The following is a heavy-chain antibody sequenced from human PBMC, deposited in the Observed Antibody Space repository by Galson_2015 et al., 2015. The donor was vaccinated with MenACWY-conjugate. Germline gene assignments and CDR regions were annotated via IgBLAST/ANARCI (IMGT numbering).Heavy chain of an antibody. D-gene: IGHD2-15*01. CDR1: GASISSSTDN. J-gene: IGHJ3*02. Sequence: SETLSLTCTISGASISSSTDNSWGWLRQSPGKGLEWIGTMSYSGSSYFNPSLKSRVSISGDTSRTQFSLNLSRVTAADTAVYHCARRRPRDIGGGFDIWGQGTMVVVSS. CDR3: ARRRPRDIGGGFDI. V-gene: IGHV4-39*01. CDR2: MSYSGSS.